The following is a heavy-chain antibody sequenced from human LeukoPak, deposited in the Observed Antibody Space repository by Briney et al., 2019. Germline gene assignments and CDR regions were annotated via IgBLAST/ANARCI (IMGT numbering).Heavy chain of an antibody. CDR3: ASRQWLVDYYYYGMDV. CDR1: GGSFSGYY. D-gene: IGHD6-19*01. Sequence: NPSETLSLTCAVYGGSFSGYYWSWIRQPPGKGLEWIGEINHSGSTNYNPSLKSRVTISVDTSKNQFSLKLSSVTAADTAVYYCASRQWLVDYYYYGMDVWGQGTTVTVSS. J-gene: IGHJ6*02. CDR2: INHSGST. V-gene: IGHV4-34*01.